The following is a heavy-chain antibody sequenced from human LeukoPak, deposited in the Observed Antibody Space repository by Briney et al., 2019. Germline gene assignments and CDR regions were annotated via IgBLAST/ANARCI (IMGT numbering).Heavy chain of an antibody. D-gene: IGHD2-21*02. V-gene: IGHV4-59*01. CDR2: IRYSGST. CDR1: GGSISSYY. CDR3: ARVSCGGDCFSATNAFDI. Sequence: SETLSLTCSVSGGSISSYYWGWIRQPPGKGLEWIGDIRYSGSTNYNPSLKSRVTISVDTSKNQFSLKLSSVTAADTAVHYCARVSCGGDCFSATNAFDIWGQGTVVTVSS. J-gene: IGHJ3*02.